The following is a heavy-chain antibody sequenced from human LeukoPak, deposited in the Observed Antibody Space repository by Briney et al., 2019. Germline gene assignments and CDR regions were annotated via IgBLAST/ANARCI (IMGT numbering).Heavy chain of an antibody. CDR1: GGSTSSYY. J-gene: IGHJ4*02. Sequence: SETLSLTCTVSGGSTSSYYWSWIRQPPGKGLEWIGYIYYSGSTNYNPSLKSRVTISVDTSKNQFSLKLSSVTAADTAVYYCARALSYYVNDYWGQGTLVTVSS. CDR3: ARALSYYVNDY. D-gene: IGHD3-10*02. V-gene: IGHV4-59*01. CDR2: IYYSGST.